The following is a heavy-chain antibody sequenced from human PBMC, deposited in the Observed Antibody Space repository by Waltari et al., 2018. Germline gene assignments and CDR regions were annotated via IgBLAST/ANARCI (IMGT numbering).Heavy chain of an antibody. V-gene: IGHV3-7*03. Sequence: EVQLVESGGGLVQSGGSLRLSCAASGFTFSIYWLSWVRQSPGKEMEWVANKKQDGSEEYYMDSLKGRFAISRDNAKNSLYLQMNSLRAEDTAVYYCARDPVVVVSASNLFDYWGQGTLVTVSS. J-gene: IGHJ4*02. CDR2: KKQDGSEE. CDR3: ARDPVVVVSASNLFDY. CDR1: GFTFSIYW. D-gene: IGHD2-15*01.